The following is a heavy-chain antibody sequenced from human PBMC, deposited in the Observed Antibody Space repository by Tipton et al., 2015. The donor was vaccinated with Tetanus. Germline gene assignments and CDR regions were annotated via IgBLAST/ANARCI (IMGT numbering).Heavy chain of an antibody. J-gene: IGHJ4*02. V-gene: IGHV4-59*01. Sequence: LRLSCTVSGGSMRSYYWSWIRQPPGKGLEWIGYIYYSGSTNYNSSLKSRVTISVDTSKNQFSLKLSSVTAADTAVYCCARGYNGYDILTAYPHYFDSWGQGTLVTVSS. CDR1: GGSMRSYY. CDR2: IYYSGST. D-gene: IGHD3-9*01. CDR3: ARGYNGYDILTAYPHYFDS.